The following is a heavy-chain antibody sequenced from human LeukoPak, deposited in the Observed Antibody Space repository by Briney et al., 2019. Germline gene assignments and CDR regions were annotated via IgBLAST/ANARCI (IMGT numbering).Heavy chain of an antibody. D-gene: IGHD1-26*01. Sequence: GGSLRLSCAASGFTYSSYAMHWVRQAPGKGLEWVSSISSSSSYIYYADSVKGRFTISRDNAKNSLYLQMNSLRAEDTAVYYCARHSTQGATDSDYWGQGTLVTVSS. J-gene: IGHJ4*02. V-gene: IGHV3-21*01. CDR2: ISSSSSYI. CDR3: ARHSTQGATDSDY. CDR1: GFTYSSYA.